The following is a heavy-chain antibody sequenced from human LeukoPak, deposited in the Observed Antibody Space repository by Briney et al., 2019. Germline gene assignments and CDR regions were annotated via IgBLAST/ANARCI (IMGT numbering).Heavy chain of an antibody. D-gene: IGHD6-13*01. Sequence: SVKVSCKASGGTFSSYAISWVRQAPGHGLEWMGGIIPIFGTANYAQKFQGRVTITTDESTSTAYMELSSLRSEDTAVYYCASGSSSSWSHYYYYYYMDVWGKGTTVTVSS. J-gene: IGHJ6*03. CDR2: IIPIFGTA. CDR3: ASGSSSSWSHYYYYYYMDV. V-gene: IGHV1-69*05. CDR1: GGTFSSYA.